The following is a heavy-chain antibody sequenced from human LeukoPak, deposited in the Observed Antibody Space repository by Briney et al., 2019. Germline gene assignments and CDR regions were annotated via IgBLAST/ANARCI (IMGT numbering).Heavy chain of an antibody. CDR3: ARAPYCIGGSCRFDY. CDR2: IKQDGSEK. J-gene: IGHJ4*02. D-gene: IGHD2-15*01. V-gene: IGHV3-7*03. Sequence: PGGSLRLSCAASGFTFSSYWMSWVRQAPGMGLEWVANIKQDGSEKYYVDSVKGRFTISRDNAKNSLYLQMNSLRAEDTAVYYCARAPYCIGGSCRFDYWGQGTLVTVSS. CDR1: GFTFSSYW.